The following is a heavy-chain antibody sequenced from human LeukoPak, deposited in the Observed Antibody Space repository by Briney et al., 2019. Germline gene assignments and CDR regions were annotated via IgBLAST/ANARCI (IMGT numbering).Heavy chain of an antibody. CDR3: ARNGIHGYSGLDF. CDR2: VYSDETT. J-gene: IGHJ4*02. V-gene: IGHV4-59*08. CDR1: GGSISGYF. D-gene: IGHD5-12*01. Sequence: PETPSLTCTVSGGSISGYFWSWIRQPPGKGLEWLGYVYSDETTNYSPSLRSRITISIDTSKNQFSLNLRSVTAADTAVYYCARNGIHGYSGLDFWGQGTRVT.